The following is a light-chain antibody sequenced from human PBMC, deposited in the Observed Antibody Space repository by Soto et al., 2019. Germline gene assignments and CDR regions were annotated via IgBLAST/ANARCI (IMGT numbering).Light chain of an antibody. CDR2: EVS. V-gene: IGLV2-14*01. CDR3: TSFTTSTTVV. CDR1: NNDIGTYNY. Sequence: QSALTQPASVSGSPGQSITISCTGTNNDIGTYNYVSWYQHHPGKAPKLLIYEVSNRPSGVSNRFSGSKSGNTASLTISGLQAEDEADSHCTSFTTSTTVVFGGGTKLTVL. J-gene: IGLJ2*01.